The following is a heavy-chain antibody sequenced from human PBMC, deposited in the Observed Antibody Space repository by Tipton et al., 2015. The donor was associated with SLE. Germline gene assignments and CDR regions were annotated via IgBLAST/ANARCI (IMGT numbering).Heavy chain of an antibody. CDR1: GGSISSGSYY. J-gene: IGHJ6*03. CDR3: AREGVATIRNYYYYYMDV. CDR2: IYSRGST. V-gene: IGHV4-61*02. Sequence: LRLSCTVSGGSISSGSYYWSWIRQSAGKGLEWIGRIYSRGSTNYTLSLKSRVSISLDTSKNQFSRKLSSGTAADTAVYFCAREGVATIRNYYYYYMDVWGKGTTVTISS. D-gene: IGHD5-24*01.